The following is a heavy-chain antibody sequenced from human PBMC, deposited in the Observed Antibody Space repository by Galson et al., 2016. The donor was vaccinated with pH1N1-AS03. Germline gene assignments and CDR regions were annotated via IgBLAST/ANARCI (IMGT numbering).Heavy chain of an antibody. D-gene: IGHD2-21*01. CDR3: AAQGGGCYSY. CDR1: GYSIRSDYY. CDR2: VHHSGAT. V-gene: IGHV4-38-2*01. J-gene: IGHJ4*02. Sequence: LSLTCEVSGYSIRSDYYWGWIRQPPGKGLEWIGSVHHSGATWHNPSLKSRVTISLDTSKNQFSLRVNPVTVADTDGYYCAAQGGGCYSYWGQGKLVTVSS.